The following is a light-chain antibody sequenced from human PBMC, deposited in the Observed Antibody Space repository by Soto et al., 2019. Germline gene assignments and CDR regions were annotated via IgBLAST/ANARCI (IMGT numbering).Light chain of an antibody. CDR3: GKWDSNRSAV. Sequence: QSVLTHPPSVSAAPGQKVTISGSGSSSNIGSNYVSWYQQLPGTAPKLLIYDNGKRSAGIPDRFSCSQSGTSATLGITGLHTGDEADYYCGKWDSNRSAVFGGGTKLTV. J-gene: IGLJ2*01. CDR1: SSNIGSNY. CDR2: DNG. V-gene: IGLV1-51*01.